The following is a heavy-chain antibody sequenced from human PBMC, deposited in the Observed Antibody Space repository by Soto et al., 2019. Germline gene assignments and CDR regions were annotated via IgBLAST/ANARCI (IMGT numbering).Heavy chain of an antibody. J-gene: IGHJ6*02. V-gene: IGHV3-30*14. CDR1: GFTFSSYA. Sequence: QVQLVESGGGVVQPGRSLRLSCAASGFTFSSYAMHWVRQAPGKGLEWVAVISYDGSNKYYADSVKGRFTISRDNSKNTLYLQMNSLRAEDTAVYYCASFPDSGYYYYGMDVWGQGTTVTVSS. CDR3: ASFPDSGYYYYGMDV. CDR2: ISYDGSNK.